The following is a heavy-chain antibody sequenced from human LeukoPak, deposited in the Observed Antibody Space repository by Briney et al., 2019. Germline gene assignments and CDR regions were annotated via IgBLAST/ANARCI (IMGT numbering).Heavy chain of an antibody. J-gene: IGHJ4*02. CDR2: ISYDGSNE. CDR1: GFTFSSYG. CDR3: CTGDYYDSSGYYYFSDY. V-gene: IGHV3-30*03. Sequence: GRSLRLSCAASGFTFSSYGMHWVRQAPGKGLEWVAVISYDGSNEYYADSVKGRFTISRDNSKNTLYLQMNSLRAEDTTVYYCCTGDYYDSSGYYYFSDYWGQGTLVTVSS. D-gene: IGHD3-22*01.